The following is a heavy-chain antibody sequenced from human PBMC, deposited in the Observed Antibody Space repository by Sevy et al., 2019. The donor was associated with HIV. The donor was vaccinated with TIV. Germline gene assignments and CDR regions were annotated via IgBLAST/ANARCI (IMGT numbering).Heavy chain of an antibody. CDR3: AREGCTKPHDY. J-gene: IGHJ4*02. Sequence: GESLKICCAASGFTFSKYSMSWVRQPPGKGLEWVSTLSFGCGEINHADSVKGRFTISRDNSKNSLYLQMNNLRAEDTAVYYCAREGCTKPHDYWGQGTLVTVSS. D-gene: IGHD2-8*01. CDR1: GFTFSKYS. CDR2: LSFGCGEI. V-gene: IGHV3-23*01.